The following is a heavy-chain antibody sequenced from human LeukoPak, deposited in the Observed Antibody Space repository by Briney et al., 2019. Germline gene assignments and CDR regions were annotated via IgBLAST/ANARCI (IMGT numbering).Heavy chain of an antibody. D-gene: IGHD6-13*01. Sequence: SETLSLTCTVSGGSITTYHWSWIRQPAGKGLEWIGRIYSTGRTNYSPSLKSRVTMSVDTSKNHFSLRLSSVTAADTAVYYCARGPYSSSWYPLYFDYWGQGTLVTVSS. CDR1: GGSITTYH. CDR3: ARGPYSSSWYPLYFDY. CDR2: IYSTGRT. V-gene: IGHV4-4*07. J-gene: IGHJ4*02.